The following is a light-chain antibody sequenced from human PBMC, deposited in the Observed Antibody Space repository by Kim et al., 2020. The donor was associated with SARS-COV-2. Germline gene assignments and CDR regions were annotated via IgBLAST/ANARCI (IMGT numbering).Light chain of an antibody. CDR1: QSVSSSY. CDR2: GAS. Sequence: PGERPTPSCRPSQSVSSSYLAWSQQKPGQAPRLLIYGASSRATGIPDRFSGRGSGTDFTLTISRLGPEDFAVYYCQQYGSSPKTFGQGTKVDIK. J-gene: IGKJ1*01. CDR3: QQYGSSPKT. V-gene: IGKV3-20*01.